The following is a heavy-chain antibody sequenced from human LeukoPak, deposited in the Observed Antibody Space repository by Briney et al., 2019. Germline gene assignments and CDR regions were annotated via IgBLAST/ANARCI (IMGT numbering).Heavy chain of an antibody. V-gene: IGHV4-59*01. CDR1: GGSISRYY. Sequence: SETLSLTCTVSGGSISRYYCSWIRQPPGKGLEWIGYIYYSGSTNNNPSLKSRVTISVDTSKNQFSLKLSSVTAADTAVYSCARAYDFWSGYYVDYWGQGTLVTVSS. CDR2: IYYSGST. D-gene: IGHD3-3*01. J-gene: IGHJ4*02. CDR3: ARAYDFWSGYYVDY.